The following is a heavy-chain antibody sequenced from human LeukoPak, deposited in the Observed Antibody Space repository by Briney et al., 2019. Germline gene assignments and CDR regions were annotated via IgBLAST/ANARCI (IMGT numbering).Heavy chain of an antibody. J-gene: IGHJ4*02. D-gene: IGHD4-23*01. CDR1: GFTFDDYA. V-gene: IGHV3-9*01. CDR2: ISWNSGSI. Sequence: PGRSLRLSCAVSGFTFDDYAMHWVRHAPGKGLEWVSGISWNSGSIDYADSVKGRFTISRDNAKNSLYLQMNSLRAEDTAFYYCAKAEGFFGGYYDHWGQGTLVTVSS. CDR3: AKAEGFFGGYYDH.